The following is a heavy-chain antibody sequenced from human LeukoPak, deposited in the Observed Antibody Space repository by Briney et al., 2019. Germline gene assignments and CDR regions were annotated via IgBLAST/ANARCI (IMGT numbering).Heavy chain of an antibody. CDR2: IYHSGST. Sequence: SETLSLTCAVSGGSINSGGYSWSWIRQPPRKGLEWIGYIYHSGSTYYNPSLKSRVTISVDRSKNQFSLKLSSVTAADTAVYYCARGVPAAEGLSFDYWGQGTLVTVSS. D-gene: IGHD2-2*01. V-gene: IGHV4-30-2*01. J-gene: IGHJ4*02. CDR1: GGSINSGGYS. CDR3: ARGVPAAEGLSFDY.